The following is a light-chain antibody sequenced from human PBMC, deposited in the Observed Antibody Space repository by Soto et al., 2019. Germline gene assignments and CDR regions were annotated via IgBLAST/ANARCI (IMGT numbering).Light chain of an antibody. CDR3: QQYNSPSQK. CDR2: DAS. CDR1: QSISDW. J-gene: IGKJ1*01. V-gene: IGKV1-5*01. Sequence: DIQMTQSPSTLSASVGDRVTITCRASQSISDWLAWYQQKPGRAPKLLIYDASILESGVPSRFGGSGSGTDFALTISSLQPDDFATYYCQQYNSPSQKFGPGTKVDIK.